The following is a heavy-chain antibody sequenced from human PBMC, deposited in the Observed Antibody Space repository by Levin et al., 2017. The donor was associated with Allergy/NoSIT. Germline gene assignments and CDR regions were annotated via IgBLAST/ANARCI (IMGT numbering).Heavy chain of an antibody. Sequence: SQTLSLTCTVSGGSIRSGGYYWSWLRQHPGKGLEWIGYIYYSGSTYYNPSLKSRVTISADTSKNQFSLKLSSVTAADTAVYYCARDSLIVPFDYWGQGTLVTVSS. J-gene: IGHJ4*02. CDR3: ARDSLIVPFDY. D-gene: IGHD3-22*01. CDR2: IYYSGST. CDR1: GGSIRSGGYY. V-gene: IGHV4-31*03.